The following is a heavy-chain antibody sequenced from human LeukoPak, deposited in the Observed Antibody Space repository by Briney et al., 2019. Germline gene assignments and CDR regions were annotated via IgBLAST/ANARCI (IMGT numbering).Heavy chain of an antibody. V-gene: IGHV1-69-2*01. Sequence: ATVKISCKVSGYTFTDYYMHWVQQAPGKGLEWMGLVDPEDGETIYAEKFQGRVTITADTSTDTAYMELGSLRSEDTAVYHCATDPKFRHGSGSYNPWGQGTLVTVSS. J-gene: IGHJ5*02. D-gene: IGHD3-10*01. CDR1: GYTFTDYY. CDR2: VDPEDGET. CDR3: ATDPKFRHGSGSYNP.